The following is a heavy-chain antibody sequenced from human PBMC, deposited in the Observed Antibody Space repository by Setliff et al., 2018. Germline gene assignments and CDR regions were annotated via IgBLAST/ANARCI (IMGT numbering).Heavy chain of an antibody. CDR1: GYTFTNYW. D-gene: IGHD1-26*01. CDR2: IYPADSDT. V-gene: IGHV5-51*01. J-gene: IGHJ3*02. CDR3: ARVGPLTDDAFDI. Sequence: GESLKISCKGSGYTFTNYWIAWVRQMPGKGLECMGIIYPADSDTTYSPSFQGQVTISADKSNNTAYLQWSSLKASDTAIYYCARVGPLTDDAFDIWGQGTMVT.